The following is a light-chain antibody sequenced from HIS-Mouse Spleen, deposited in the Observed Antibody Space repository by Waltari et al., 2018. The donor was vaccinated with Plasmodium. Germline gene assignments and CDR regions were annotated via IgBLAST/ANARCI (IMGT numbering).Light chain of an antibody. Sequence: AIQLTQSPSSLSASVGDRVTITCRASQGISSALAWYQQKPRKAPKLLIYDASSLESGVPSRFSGSGSGTDFTLTISSLQPEDVATYYCHQLNNYPSFTFGQGTRLEIK. CDR2: DAS. CDR3: HQLNNYPSFT. J-gene: IGKJ5*01. V-gene: IGKV1D-13*01. CDR1: QGISSA.